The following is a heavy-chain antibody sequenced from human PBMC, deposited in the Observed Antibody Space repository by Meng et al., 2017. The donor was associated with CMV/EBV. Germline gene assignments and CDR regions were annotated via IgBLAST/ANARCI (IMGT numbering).Heavy chain of an antibody. CDR1: GGSFSGYY. Sequence: GSLRLSCAVYGGSFSGYYWGWIRQPPGKGLEWIGSIYYSGSTYYNPSLKSRVTISVDTSKNQFSLKLSSVTAADTAVYYCARHPVGLRFLEWLLYPDYWGQGTLVTVSS. D-gene: IGHD3-3*01. CDR2: IYYSGST. J-gene: IGHJ4*02. V-gene: IGHV4-39*01. CDR3: ARHPVGLRFLEWLLYPDY.